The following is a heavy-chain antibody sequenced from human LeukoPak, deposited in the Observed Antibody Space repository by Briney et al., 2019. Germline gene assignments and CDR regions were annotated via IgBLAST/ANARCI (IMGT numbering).Heavy chain of an antibody. CDR1: GYIFNRYG. CDR3: ARWADYGYKYYMDV. CDR2: ISVYNGNT. V-gene: IGHV1-18*01. J-gene: IGHJ6*03. Sequence: AASVKVSCKASGYIFNRYGISWVRQAPGQGLEWMGWISVYNGNTNYAQKLQGRVTLTTDTSTTTAYMELRGLTSDDTAIYYCARWADYGYKYYMDVWGRGTTVTISS. D-gene: IGHD4-17*01.